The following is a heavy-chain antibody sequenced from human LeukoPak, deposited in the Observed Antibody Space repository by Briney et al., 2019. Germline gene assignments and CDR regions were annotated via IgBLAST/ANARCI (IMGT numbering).Heavy chain of an antibody. D-gene: IGHD2-15*01. V-gene: IGHV1-46*01. CDR1: GYTFTSYY. CDR2: INPSGGST. CDR3: ARVGRYCSGGSCPISLYYYYYYMDV. Sequence: ASVKVSCKASGYTFTSYYMHWVRQAPGQGLEWMGIINPSGGSTSYAQKFQGRVTMTRDMSTSTVYMELSSLRSEDTAVYYCARVGRYCSGGSCPISLYYYYYYMDVWGKGTTVTVSS. J-gene: IGHJ6*03.